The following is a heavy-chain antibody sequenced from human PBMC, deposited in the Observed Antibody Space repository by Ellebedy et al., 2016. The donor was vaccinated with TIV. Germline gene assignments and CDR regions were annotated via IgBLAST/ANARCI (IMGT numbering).Heavy chain of an antibody. D-gene: IGHD1-14*01. CDR3: ARGPDPFGNGDEYFQH. CDR2: IYYSGST. J-gene: IGHJ1*01. CDR1: GGSISSGGYY. Sequence: SETLSLXXTVSGGSISSGGYYWSWIRQHPGKGLEWIGYIYYSGSTNYNPSLKSRVTISVDTSKNQFSLKLSSVTAADTAVYYCARGPDPFGNGDEYFQHWGQGTLVTVSS. V-gene: IGHV4-61*08.